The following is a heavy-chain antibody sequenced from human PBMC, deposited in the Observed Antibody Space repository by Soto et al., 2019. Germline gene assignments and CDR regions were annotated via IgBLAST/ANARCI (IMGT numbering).Heavy chain of an antibody. CDR2: IYFRGNT. CDR1: GDSINSDKYY. Sequence: SETLSLTCAVSGDSINSDKYYWGWIRQPPGKGLEWIGSIYFRGNTYYNPSLKSRVTISVDTSKNQFSLKLSSVTAADTAVYYCARGPETDQCFDYWGQGTLVTVSS. V-gene: IGHV4-39*07. J-gene: IGHJ4*02. CDR3: ARGPETDQCFDY.